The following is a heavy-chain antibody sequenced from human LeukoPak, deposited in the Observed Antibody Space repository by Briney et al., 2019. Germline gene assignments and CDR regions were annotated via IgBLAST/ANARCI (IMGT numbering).Heavy chain of an antibody. CDR2: IYSSGST. CDR3: AKVSCGGDCHVDL. CDR1: GGSISSNY. Sequence: SETLSLTCTVSGGSISSNYWNWIRQPAGKGLEWIGRIYSSGSTNYNPSFKSPVTMSIDTSKNQFSLKLNSVTAADTAVYYCAKVSCGGDCHVDLWGRGTLVTASS. V-gene: IGHV4-4*07. J-gene: IGHJ5*02. D-gene: IGHD2-21*02.